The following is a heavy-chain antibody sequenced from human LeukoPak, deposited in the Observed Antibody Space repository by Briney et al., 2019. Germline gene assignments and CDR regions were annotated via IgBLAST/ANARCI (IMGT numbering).Heavy chain of an antibody. CDR2: ISYDGSNK. V-gene: IGHV3-30*18. J-gene: IGHJ2*01. CDR3: AKVPRSWYFDL. Sequence: QPGGSLRLSCAASGFTFSSYGMHWVRQAPGKGLEWVAVISYDGSNKYYADCVKGRFTISRDNSKNTLYLQMNSLRAEDTAVYYCAKVPRSWYFDLWGRGTLVTVSS. CDR1: GFTFSSYG.